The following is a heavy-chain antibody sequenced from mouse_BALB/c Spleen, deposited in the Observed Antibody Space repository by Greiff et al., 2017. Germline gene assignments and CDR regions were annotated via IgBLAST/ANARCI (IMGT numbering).Heavy chain of an antibody. J-gene: IGHJ2*01. CDR2: INPSNGRT. CDR3: ARGLRPPPDY. Sequence: QVQLQQPGAELVKPGASVKLSCKASGYTFTSYWMHWVKQRPGQGLEWIGEINPSNGRTNYNEKFKSKATLTVDKSSSTAYMQLSSLTSEDSAVYYCARGLRPPPDYWGQGTTLTVSS. V-gene: IGHV1S81*02. CDR1: GYTFTSYW. D-gene: IGHD1-2*01.